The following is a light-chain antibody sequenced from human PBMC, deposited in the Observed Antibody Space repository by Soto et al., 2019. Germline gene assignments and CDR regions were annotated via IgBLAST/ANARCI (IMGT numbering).Light chain of an antibody. CDR2: AAS. Sequence: EIVLTQSPGTLSLSPGERATLSCRASQSINNRYLAWYQQKPGQAPRLLIYAASSSATGIPDRFSGSWSGTDYTLTIIRLEPEDFAVYYCQQFGSSPGLTFGPGTKVDIK. J-gene: IGKJ3*01. CDR3: QQFGSSPGLT. V-gene: IGKV3-20*01. CDR1: QSINNRY.